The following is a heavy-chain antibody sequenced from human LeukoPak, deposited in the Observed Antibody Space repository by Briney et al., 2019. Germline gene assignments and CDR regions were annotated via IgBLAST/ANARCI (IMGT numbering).Heavy chain of an antibody. CDR1: EFIVSINY. J-gene: IGHJ4*02. CDR3: ARGGPAAGRFDY. V-gene: IGHV3-66*01. CDR2: IYSRGDT. Sequence: GGSLRLSCAVSEFIVSINYMTWVRQAPGKGLEWVSLIYSRGDTKYADSVKGRFTISRDNSKNTLYLQMSSLRTEDTAVYYCARGGPAAGRFDYWGQGTLVTVSS. D-gene: IGHD6-13*01.